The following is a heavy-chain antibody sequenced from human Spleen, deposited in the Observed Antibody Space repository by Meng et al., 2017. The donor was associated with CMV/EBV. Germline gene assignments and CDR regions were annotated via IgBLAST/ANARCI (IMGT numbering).Heavy chain of an antibody. Sequence: GGSLRLSCAASGFIFSSYGMHWVRQAPGKGLEWVAVISYDGSNKYYADSVKGRFTISRDNSKNTPYLQMNSLRAEDTAVYYCARDLGDPWRGGVIDYWGQGTLVTVSS. CDR3: ARDLGDPWRGGVIDY. D-gene: IGHD2-21*01. CDR2: ISYDGSNK. V-gene: IGHV3-30*19. CDR1: GFIFSSYG. J-gene: IGHJ4*02.